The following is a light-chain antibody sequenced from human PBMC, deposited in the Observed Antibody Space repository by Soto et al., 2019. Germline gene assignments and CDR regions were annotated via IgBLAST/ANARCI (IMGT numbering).Light chain of an antibody. V-gene: IGKV1-12*01. CDR2: AAS. Sequence: IQMTQSPCSVSASVGDRVTITCRASQDIRTWLAWYQQKPGTAPKLLISAASTLQSGVPSRFSGGGFGTDFTLTISRLQPEDFATYYCQQSYSTPPTFGQGTKVDIK. CDR3: QQSYSTPPT. J-gene: IGKJ1*01. CDR1: QDIRTW.